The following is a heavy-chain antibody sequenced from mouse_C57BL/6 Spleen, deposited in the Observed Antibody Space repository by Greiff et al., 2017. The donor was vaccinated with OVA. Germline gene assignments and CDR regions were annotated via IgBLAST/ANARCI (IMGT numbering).Heavy chain of an antibody. V-gene: IGHV5-4*01. CDR3: ARDRVRHQAYFDV. J-gene: IGHJ1*03. CDR2: ISDGGSYT. CDR1: GFTFSSYA. Sequence: EVQGVESGGGLVKPGGSLKLSCAASGFTFSSYAMSWVRQTPEKRLEWVATISDGGSYTYYPDNVKGRFTISRDNAKNNLYLQMSHLKSEDTAMYYCARDRVRHQAYFDVWGTGTTVTVSS. D-gene: IGHD1-2*01.